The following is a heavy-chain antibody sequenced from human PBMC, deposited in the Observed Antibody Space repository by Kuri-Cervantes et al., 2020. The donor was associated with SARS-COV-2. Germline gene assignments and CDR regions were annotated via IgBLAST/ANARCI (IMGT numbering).Heavy chain of an antibody. Sequence: SETLSLTCTVSGGSISSGDYYWSWIRQPPGKGLEWIGYIYYSGSTYYNPSLKSRVTISVDTSKNQFSLKLSSVTAADTAVYYCARGERGYSYGSYYYYMDVWGKGTTVTVSS. CDR3: ARGERGYSYGSYYYYMDV. J-gene: IGHJ6*03. CDR2: IYYSGST. D-gene: IGHD5-18*01. V-gene: IGHV4-30-4*02. CDR1: GGSISSGDYY.